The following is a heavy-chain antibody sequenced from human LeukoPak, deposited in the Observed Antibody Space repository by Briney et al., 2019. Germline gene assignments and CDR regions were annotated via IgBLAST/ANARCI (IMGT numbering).Heavy chain of an antibody. J-gene: IGHJ4*02. CDR1: GFTFSTYG. CDR3: ARYHCSSTSCYSEVSFDY. Sequence: PGGSLRLSCAASGFTFSTYGMHRVRQAPGKGLEWVAFIRYDGSNKYYADSVKGRFTISRDNSKSTLYLQMNSLRAEDTAVYYCARYHCSSTSCYSEVSFDYWGQGTLVTVSS. V-gene: IGHV3-30*02. D-gene: IGHD2-2*01. CDR2: IRYDGSNK.